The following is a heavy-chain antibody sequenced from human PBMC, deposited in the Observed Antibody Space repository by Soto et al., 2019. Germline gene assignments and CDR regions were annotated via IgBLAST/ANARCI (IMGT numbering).Heavy chain of an antibody. CDR2: ISGSGGST. Sequence: EVQLLESGGGLVQPGGSLRLSCAASGFTFSNYAVTWVRQAPGKGLEWVSTISGSGGSTYYADSVKGRFTISRDNSKNTLYLQMNSLRAEDTAVYYWAKEQGSSWYEIDYWGQGTLVTVSS. CDR1: GFTFSNYA. D-gene: IGHD6-13*01. CDR3: AKEQGSSWYEIDY. V-gene: IGHV3-23*01. J-gene: IGHJ4*02.